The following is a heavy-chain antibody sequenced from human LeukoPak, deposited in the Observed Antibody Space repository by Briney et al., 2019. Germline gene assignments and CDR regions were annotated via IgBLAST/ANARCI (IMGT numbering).Heavy chain of an antibody. CDR1: GFTFTSYY. CDR3: ARETQSSSCPGY. V-gene: IGHV1-46*01. CDR2: INPSGGST. D-gene: IGHD2-15*01. J-gene: IGHJ4*02. Sequence: ASVKVSCKASGFTFTSYYMHWVRQAPGQGLEWMGIINPSGGSTSYAQKFQGRLTMTRDMSTSTFYMDLSSLRSEDTAVYYCARETQSSSCPGYWGQGTLVTVSS.